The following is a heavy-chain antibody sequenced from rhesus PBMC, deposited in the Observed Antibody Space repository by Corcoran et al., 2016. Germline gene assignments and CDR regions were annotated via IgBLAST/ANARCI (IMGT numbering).Heavy chain of an antibody. CDR3: ARGNYYDSAYFFDY. CDR2: LYGSSTRT. V-gene: IGHV4S10*01. CDR1: GDSISDSYR. Sequence: QVQLQESGPGVVKPSETLSLTCAVSGDSISDSYRWSWIRQPPGKGLEWIGYLYGSSTRTHYTPSLNIRVTISNYPSKTQFSLKLSSLTAADTVVYYCARGNYYDSAYFFDYWGQGVLVTVSS. D-gene: IGHD3-28*01. J-gene: IGHJ4*01.